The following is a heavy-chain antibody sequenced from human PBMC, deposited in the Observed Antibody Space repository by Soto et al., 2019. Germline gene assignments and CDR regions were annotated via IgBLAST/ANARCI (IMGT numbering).Heavy chain of an antibody. CDR3: TCGYCSGGSCLTVDY. CDR2: IRSKANSYAT. V-gene: IGHV3-73*01. J-gene: IGHJ4*02. D-gene: IGHD2-15*01. CDR1: GFTFSGSA. Sequence: EVQLVESGGGLVQPGGSLKLSCAASGFTFSGSAMHWVRQASGKGLEWVGRIRSKANSYATAYAASVKGRFTISRDDSKNTPYLQMNSLKTEDTAVYYCTCGYCSGGSCLTVDYWGQGTLVTVSS.